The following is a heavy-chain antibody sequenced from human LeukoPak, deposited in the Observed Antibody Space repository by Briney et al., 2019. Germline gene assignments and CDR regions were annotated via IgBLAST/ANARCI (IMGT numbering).Heavy chain of an antibody. V-gene: IGHV1-2*02. Sequence: ASVKVSCKASGYTFTGYYMHWVRQAPGQGLEWMGWINPNSGGTNYAQKFQGRVTMTRDTSISTAYMELSRLRSDDTAVYYCASRVVVPAAIPLYYYYYMDVWGKGTTVTVSS. D-gene: IGHD2-2*01. CDR2: INPNSGGT. CDR3: ASRVVVPAAIPLYYYYYMDV. CDR1: GYTFTGYY. J-gene: IGHJ6*03.